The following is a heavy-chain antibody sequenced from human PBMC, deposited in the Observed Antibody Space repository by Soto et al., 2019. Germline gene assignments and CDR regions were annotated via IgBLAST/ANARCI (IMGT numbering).Heavy chain of an antibody. D-gene: IGHD2-15*01. J-gene: IGHJ6*02. CDR2: ISSSSSTI. CDR1: GFTFSSYS. Sequence: GFTFSSYSMNWVRQAPGKGLEWVSYISSSSSTIYYADSVKGRFTISRDNAKNSLYLQMNSLRASDTAMYYCARHPHFDGGYYYYGMDVWGQGTTVTVSS. V-gene: IGHV3-48*01. CDR3: ARHPHFDGGYYYYGMDV.